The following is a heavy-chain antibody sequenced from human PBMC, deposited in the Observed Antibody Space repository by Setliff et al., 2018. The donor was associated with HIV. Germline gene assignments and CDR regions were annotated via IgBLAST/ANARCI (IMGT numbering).Heavy chain of an antibody. Sequence: PGGSLRLSCTASGFTFSSYSVNWVRQAPGKGLEWVAFISGNGGAINYADSVKGRFTISRDNAKNSMYLQMNSLRAEDTAIYYCAKAPGWLFLSHYWGQGTLVTVSS. V-gene: IGHV3-48*01. CDR1: GFTFSSYS. CDR3: AKAPGWLFLSHY. D-gene: IGHD3-22*01. CDR2: ISGNGGAI. J-gene: IGHJ4*02.